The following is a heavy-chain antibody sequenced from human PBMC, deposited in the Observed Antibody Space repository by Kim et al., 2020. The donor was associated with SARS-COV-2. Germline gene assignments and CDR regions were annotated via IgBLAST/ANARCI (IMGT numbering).Heavy chain of an antibody. J-gene: IGHJ5*02. CDR3: AKDLRWGQLLLYPNWFDP. CDR1: GFTFSSYA. D-gene: IGHD2-2*02. Sequence: GGSLRLSCAASGFTFSSYAMSWVRQAPGKGLEWVSAISGSGGSTYYADSVKGRFTISRDNSKNTLYLQMNSLRAEDTAVYYCAKDLRWGQLLLYPNWFDPWGQGTLVTVSS. CDR2: ISGSGGST. V-gene: IGHV3-23*01.